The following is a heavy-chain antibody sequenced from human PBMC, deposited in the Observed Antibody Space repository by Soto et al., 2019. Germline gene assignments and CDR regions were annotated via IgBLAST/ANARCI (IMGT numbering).Heavy chain of an antibody. D-gene: IGHD5-18*01. Sequence: EVQLLESGGGLVQPGGSLRLSCAASGFTFSNYAMSWVRQAPGKGLEWVSAISTRGTSTYYADSVKGRFTISRDNSKNTLYMQMNSLRAEDSGLYFCAKAPGYTYGSYTYYALDVWGQGTTVTVSS. CDR2: ISTRGTST. CDR1: GFTFSNYA. CDR3: AKAPGYTYGSYTYYALDV. V-gene: IGHV3-23*01. J-gene: IGHJ6*02.